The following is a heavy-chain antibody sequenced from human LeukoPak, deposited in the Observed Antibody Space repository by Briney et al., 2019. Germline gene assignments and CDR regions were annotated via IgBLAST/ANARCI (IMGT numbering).Heavy chain of an antibody. CDR1: GGSISSSSYY. Sequence: PSETLSLTCTVSGGSISSSSYYRGWIRQPPGKGLEWIGSIYYSGSTYYNPSLKSRVTISVDTSKNQFSLKLSSVTAADTAVYYCARLGSEWELLDYWGQGTLVTVSS. D-gene: IGHD1-26*01. CDR2: IYYSGST. CDR3: ARLGSEWELLDY. J-gene: IGHJ4*02. V-gene: IGHV4-39*01.